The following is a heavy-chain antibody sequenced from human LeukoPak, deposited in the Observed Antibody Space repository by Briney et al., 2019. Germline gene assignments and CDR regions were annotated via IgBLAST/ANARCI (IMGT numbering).Heavy chain of an antibody. CDR1: GFTFSTNS. CDR2: IGISSSHT. CDR3: AKDLTTVATPYYYYYMDV. Sequence: PGGSLRLSCAASGFTFSTNSMNWVRQAPGKGLEWVSSIGISSSHTFYADSVKGRFTISRDNAENSVYLQMNSLRAEDTAVYYCAKDLTTVATPYYYYYMDVWGKGTTVTLSS. J-gene: IGHJ6*03. D-gene: IGHD4-23*01. V-gene: IGHV3-21*01.